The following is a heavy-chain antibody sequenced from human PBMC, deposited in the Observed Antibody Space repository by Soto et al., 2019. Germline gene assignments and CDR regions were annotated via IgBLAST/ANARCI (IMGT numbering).Heavy chain of an antibody. D-gene: IGHD5-12*01. CDR2: ISGSGGNT. Sequence: GGSLRLSCAASGFTFSSYAMRWVRQAPGKGLEWVSAISGSGGNTNYADSVKGRFTISRDNSKNTLYLQMNSLRAEDTAVYYCARDRRDGYNFDYWGQGTLVT. V-gene: IGHV3-23*01. CDR3: ARDRRDGYNFDY. J-gene: IGHJ4*02. CDR1: GFTFSSYA.